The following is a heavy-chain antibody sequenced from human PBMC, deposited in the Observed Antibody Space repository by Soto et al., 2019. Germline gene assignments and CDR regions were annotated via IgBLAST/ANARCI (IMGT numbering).Heavy chain of an antibody. D-gene: IGHD6-13*01. CDR2: ISFDGSNI. CDR1: GFNFNSNA. J-gene: IGHJ4*02. Sequence: VGSLRLSCAASGFNFNSNAMHWVRQAPGKGLEWVAVISFDGSNIFYGDSVKGRFTISRDNSENTLYLQMNSLRAEDTALYYCARDHDSSSWYGYLDYWGQGTLVTVSS. V-gene: IGHV3-33*01. CDR3: ARDHDSSSWYGYLDY.